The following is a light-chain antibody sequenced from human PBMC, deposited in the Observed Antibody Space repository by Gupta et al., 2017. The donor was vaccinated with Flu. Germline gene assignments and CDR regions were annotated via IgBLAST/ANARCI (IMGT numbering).Light chain of an antibody. Sequence: IVFTQSPGTLSLSPGERATLSCRTSQSVSGSYLAWYQQTPGPAPRIRIYGVSIRAAGIPDRFSDSGSGTDFTLTISRLEPEDFAVYHCQQYDTLPWTSGQGTKVEIK. CDR3: QQYDTLPWT. J-gene: IGKJ1*01. CDR1: QSVSGSY. V-gene: IGKV3-20*01. CDR2: GVS.